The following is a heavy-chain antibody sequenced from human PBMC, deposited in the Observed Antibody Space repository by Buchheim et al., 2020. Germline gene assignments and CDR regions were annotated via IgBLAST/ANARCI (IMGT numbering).Heavy chain of an antibody. D-gene: IGHD6-19*01. CDR3: AKETPGIAVAGTPF. CDR1: GFTFSSYG. CDR2: ISYDGSNK. Sequence: QVQLVESGGGVVQPGRSLRLSCAASGFTFSSYGMHWVRQAPGKGLEWVAVISYDGSNKYYADSVKGRFTISRYNSKNTLHRQMNSLRAEDTAVYYCAKETPGIAVAGTPFWGQGTL. V-gene: IGHV3-30*18. J-gene: IGHJ4*02.